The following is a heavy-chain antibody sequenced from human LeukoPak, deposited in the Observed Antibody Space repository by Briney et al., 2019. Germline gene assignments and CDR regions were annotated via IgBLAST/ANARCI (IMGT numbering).Heavy chain of an antibody. CDR3: ACTYYQPGGRPASFDY. D-gene: IGHD3-10*01. Sequence: PSETLSLTCAVYGGSFSGYYWSWIRQPPGKGLEWIGEINHSGSTNYNPSLKSRVTISVNTSKNQFSLKLSSVTAADTAVHYCACTYYQPGGRPASFDYWGQGALVTVSS. V-gene: IGHV4-34*01. J-gene: IGHJ4*02. CDR1: GGSFSGYY. CDR2: INHSGST.